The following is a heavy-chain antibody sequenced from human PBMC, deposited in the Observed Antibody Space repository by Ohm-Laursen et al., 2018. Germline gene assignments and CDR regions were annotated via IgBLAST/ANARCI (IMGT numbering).Heavy chain of an antibody. Sequence: SETLSLTCTVSGGSISSYYWSWIRQPPGKGLEWIGYIYYGGSTNYNPSLKSRVTISVDTSKNQFSLKLSSVTAADTAVYYCARFPIKWGSYRYTGIDYWGQGTLVTVSS. D-gene: IGHD3-16*02. CDR1: GGSISSYY. V-gene: IGHV4-59*12. CDR3: ARFPIKWGSYRYTGIDY. J-gene: IGHJ4*02. CDR2: IYYGGST.